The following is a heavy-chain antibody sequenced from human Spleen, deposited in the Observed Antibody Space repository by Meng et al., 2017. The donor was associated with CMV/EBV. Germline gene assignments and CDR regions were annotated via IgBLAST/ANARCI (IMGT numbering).Heavy chain of an antibody. V-gene: IGHV3-30-3*01. CDR2: ISYDGSNK. CDR1: GFTFSSYA. CDR3: AREDILTGYPPYYYYGMDV. Sequence: GGSLRLSCAASGFTFSSYAMHWVRQAPGKGLEWVAVISYDGSNKYYADSVKGRFTISRDNSKNTLYLQMNSLRAEDTAVYYCAREDILTGYPPYYYYGMDVWGQGTTVTVSS. J-gene: IGHJ6*02. D-gene: IGHD3-9*01.